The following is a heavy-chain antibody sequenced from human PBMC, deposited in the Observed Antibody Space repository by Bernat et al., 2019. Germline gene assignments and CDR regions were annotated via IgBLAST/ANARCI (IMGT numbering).Heavy chain of an antibody. V-gene: IGHV4-34*01. J-gene: IGHJ4*02. D-gene: IGHD5-18*01. CDR2: INHSGST. CDR3: ARVGDVDTGMVEDS. Sequence: QVALQQWGAGLLKPSETLSLTCAVYGGSFSGYYWSWIRQPPGKGLEWIGEINHSGSTNYNPSLKSRVAISVDTSKNQFSVKLSSVTAADTAVYYCARVGDVDTGMVEDSWGPGTRVTVSS. CDR1: GGSFSGYY.